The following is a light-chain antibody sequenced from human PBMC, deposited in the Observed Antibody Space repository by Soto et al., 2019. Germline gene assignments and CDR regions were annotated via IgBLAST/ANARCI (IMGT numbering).Light chain of an antibody. V-gene: IGLV2-14*01. CDR1: SSDVGGYNY. CDR3: SSYTSSSVPYV. J-gene: IGLJ1*01. Sequence: QSVLTQPASVSGSPGQSITISCTGTSSDVGGYNYVSWYQQHPGKAPKLMIYEVSYRPSGVSNRFSGSKSGNTASLTISGLQAEDEADYYCSSYTSSSVPYVFGTGTKLTVL. CDR2: EVS.